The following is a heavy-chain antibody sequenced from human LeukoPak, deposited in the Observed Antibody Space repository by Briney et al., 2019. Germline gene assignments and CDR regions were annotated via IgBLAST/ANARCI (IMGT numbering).Heavy chain of an antibody. D-gene: IGHD3-9*01. V-gene: IGHV4-30-2*01. J-gene: IGHJ4*02. CDR2: IYHSGST. CDR1: GGSISSGGYS. Sequence: SDTLSLTCAVSGGSISSGGYSWSWIRQPPGKGLEWIGYIYHSGSTYYNPSLKSRVTISVDRSKNQFSLKLSSVTAADTAVYYCARSAYDILTGYYRYFDYWGQGTLVTVSS. CDR3: ARSAYDILTGYYRYFDY.